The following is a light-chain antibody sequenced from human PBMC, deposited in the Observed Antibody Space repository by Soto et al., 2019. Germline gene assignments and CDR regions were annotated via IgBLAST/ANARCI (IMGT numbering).Light chain of an antibody. CDR3: QQYGSSIT. J-gene: IGKJ5*01. V-gene: IGKV3-20*01. CDR2: GAS. CDR1: HIINSNY. Sequence: DIVLTHSPRSLALSKRVSVKCSCRASHIINSNYLAWYQQKPGQAPRLLTYGASSRATGIPDRFSGGGSGTDFTLTVTRLEPEDFAVYYCQQYGSSITFGQGTRLEIK.